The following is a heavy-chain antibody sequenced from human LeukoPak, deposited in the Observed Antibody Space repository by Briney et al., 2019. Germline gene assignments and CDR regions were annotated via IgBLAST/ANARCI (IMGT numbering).Heavy chain of an antibody. CDR2: IKQDGSEK. Sequence: GGSLRLSCAASGFTFSSYWMSWVRQAPGKGLEWVANIKQDGSEKYYVDSVKGRFTISRDNAKNSLYLQMNSLRAEDTAVYYCARDRFLAGYSSGQIDYWGQGTLVTVSS. J-gene: IGHJ4*02. V-gene: IGHV3-7*01. CDR3: ARDRFLAGYSSGQIDY. D-gene: IGHD6-19*01. CDR1: GFTFSSYW.